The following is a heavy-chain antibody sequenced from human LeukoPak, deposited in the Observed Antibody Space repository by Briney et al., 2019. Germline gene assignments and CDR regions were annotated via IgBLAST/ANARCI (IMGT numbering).Heavy chain of an antibody. Sequence: SVKVSCKASGYTFTSYGISWVRQAPGQGLEWMGWISAYNGNTNYAQKLQGRVTMTTDTSTSTAYMELRSLRSDDTAVYYCARVYYDSSGYYYLGPDYWGQGTLVTVSS. V-gene: IGHV1-18*01. CDR3: ARVYYDSSGYYYLGPDY. D-gene: IGHD3-22*01. CDR2: ISAYNGNT. CDR1: GYTFTSYG. J-gene: IGHJ4*02.